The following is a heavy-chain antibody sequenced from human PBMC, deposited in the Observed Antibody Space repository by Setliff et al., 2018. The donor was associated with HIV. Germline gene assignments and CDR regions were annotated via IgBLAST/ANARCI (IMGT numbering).Heavy chain of an antibody. CDR1: GYSFPTYW. Sequence: ESLKISCQGSGYSFPTYWIAWVRQMPGKGLEWMGVIYPDESDSRYSPSFRGQVTISVDKSTNTAFLQWTSLRASDTAMYYCTRLWHENWGGVDYWGQGTLVTVSS. CDR2: IYPDESDS. J-gene: IGHJ4*02. V-gene: IGHV5-51*01. D-gene: IGHD3-16*01. CDR3: TRLWHENWGGVDY.